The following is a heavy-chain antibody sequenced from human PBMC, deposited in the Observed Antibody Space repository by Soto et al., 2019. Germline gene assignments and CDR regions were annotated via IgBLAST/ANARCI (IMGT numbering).Heavy chain of an antibody. J-gene: IGHJ6*02. D-gene: IGHD2-15*01. CDR2: IYYSGST. CDR1: GGSISSYY. Sequence: ETLSLTCTVSGGSISSYYWSWIRQPPGKGLEWIGYIYYSGSTNYNPSLKSRVTISVDTSKNQFSLKLSSVTAADTAVYYCARVMVVRRIYYYYGMDVWGQGTTVTVSS. CDR3: ARVMVVRRIYYYYGMDV. V-gene: IGHV4-59*01.